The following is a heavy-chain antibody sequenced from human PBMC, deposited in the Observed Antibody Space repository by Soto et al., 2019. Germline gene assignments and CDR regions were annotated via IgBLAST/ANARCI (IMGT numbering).Heavy chain of an antibody. CDR1: RVSISSVSISSSY. Sequence: PSETLSLTCTVSRVSISSVSISSSYWSWIRQSPGKGLEWIGSVHHSGSTSYHPSLKSRVTISVDTSKNQFSLRLRSVTAADAAVYYCARIPYSSASFDCWGQGNLVT. J-gene: IGHJ4*02. CDR3: ARIPYSSASFDC. D-gene: IGHD6-19*01. CDR2: VHHSGST. V-gene: IGHV4-61*01.